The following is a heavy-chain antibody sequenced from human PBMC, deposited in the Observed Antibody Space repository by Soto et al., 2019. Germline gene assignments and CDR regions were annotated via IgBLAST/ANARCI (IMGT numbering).Heavy chain of an antibody. V-gene: IGHV1-69*02. CDR3: ARVVDFYVDD. CDR1: GGTLSSDS. Sequence: QVQLVQSGAELKNPGSSVKVSCMSSGGTLSSDSFSWVRQAPGQGLEWMGRIIPVLGILNYAQKFQGRLTISADRSTTTGYMELSSLTSEDTAVYYCARVVDFYVDDWGQGTMVTVSS. D-gene: IGHD5-12*01. CDR2: IIPVLGIL. J-gene: IGHJ4*02.